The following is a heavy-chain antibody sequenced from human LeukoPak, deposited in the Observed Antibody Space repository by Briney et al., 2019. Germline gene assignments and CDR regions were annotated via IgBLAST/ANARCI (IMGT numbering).Heavy chain of an antibody. D-gene: IGHD6-19*01. V-gene: IGHV3-23*01. J-gene: IGHJ5*02. CDR3: AKGYSSGWYASWFDP. Sequence: GSLRLSCAASGFTFSGYAMSWVRQAPGKGLEWVSAISGSGGSTYYADSVKGRFTISRDNSKNTLYLQMNSLRAEDTAVYYCAKGYSSGWYASWFDPWGQGTLVTVSS. CDR1: GFTFSGYA. CDR2: ISGSGGST.